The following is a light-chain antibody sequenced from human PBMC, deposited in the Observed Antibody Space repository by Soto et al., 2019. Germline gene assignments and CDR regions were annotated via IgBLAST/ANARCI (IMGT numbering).Light chain of an antibody. CDR2: DVS. CDR3: CSYAGSYTYV. CDR1: SSDVGGYNY. J-gene: IGLJ1*01. Sequence: QSALTQPRSVSGSPGQSVTISCTGTSSDVGGYNYVSWYQQPPGKAPKLMIYDVSKRPSGVPDRFSGSKSGNTASLTISGLQAEDEADYYCCSYAGSYTYVFGTGTKLTVL. V-gene: IGLV2-11*01.